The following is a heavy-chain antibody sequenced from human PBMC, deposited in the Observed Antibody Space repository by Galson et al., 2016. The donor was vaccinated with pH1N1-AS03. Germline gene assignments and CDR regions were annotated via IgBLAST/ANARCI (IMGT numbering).Heavy chain of an antibody. CDR1: GGPFSSHA. V-gene: IGHV1-69*13. CDR2: IIPILGTP. J-gene: IGHJ6*02. CDR3: ARSEEFWSDRAPVKYGMDV. Sequence: SVKVSCKASGGPFSSHAINWVRQAPGQGLEWMGGIIPILGTPNYAQKFQGRVTINADESTNTAYMELSSLRSEETAVYYCARSEEFWSDRAPVKYGMDVCGPGTTVTVSS. D-gene: IGHD3-3*01.